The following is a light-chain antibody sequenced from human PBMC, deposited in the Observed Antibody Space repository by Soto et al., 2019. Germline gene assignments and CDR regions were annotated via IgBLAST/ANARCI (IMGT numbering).Light chain of an antibody. V-gene: IGKV1-9*01. CDR2: AAS. Sequence: IQLTQSPSSLSASVGDRVTITCRASQGISSYLAWYQQKPGRAPNLLIYAASTLQSGVPSRFSGSGSGTDVTLTISSLQTEDFENYYCQQVNSYPYAFGQGTKLEIK. CDR3: QQVNSYPYA. J-gene: IGKJ2*01. CDR1: QGISSY.